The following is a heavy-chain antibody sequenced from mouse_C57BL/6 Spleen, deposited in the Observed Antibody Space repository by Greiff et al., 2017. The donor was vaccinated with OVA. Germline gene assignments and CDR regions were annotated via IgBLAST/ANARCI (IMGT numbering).Heavy chain of an antibody. CDR1: GYTFTSYW. J-gene: IGHJ1*03. CDR2: IDPSDSET. V-gene: IGHV1-52*01. CDR3: ARSSASEGYFDV. D-gene: IGHD3-1*01. Sequence: QVQLQQPGAELVRPGSSVKLSCKASGYTFTSYWMHWVKQRPIPGLEWIGNIDPSDSETHYNQKFKDKATLTVDKASSTAYMQLSSLTSEDSAVYYCARSSASEGYFDVWGTGTTVTVSS.